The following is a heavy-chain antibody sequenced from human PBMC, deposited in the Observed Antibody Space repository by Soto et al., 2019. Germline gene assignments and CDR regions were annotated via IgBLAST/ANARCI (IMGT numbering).Heavy chain of an antibody. D-gene: IGHD3-22*01. CDR1: GGTFSSYA. Sequence: ASVKVSCKASGGTFSSYAISWVRQAPGQGLEWMGGIIPIFGTANYAQKFQGRVTITADESTSTAYMELSSLRSEDTAVYYCARDYYDSSGYPNWFDPWGQGTLVNVSP. CDR3: ARDYYDSSGYPNWFDP. J-gene: IGHJ5*02. CDR2: IIPIFGTA. V-gene: IGHV1-69*13.